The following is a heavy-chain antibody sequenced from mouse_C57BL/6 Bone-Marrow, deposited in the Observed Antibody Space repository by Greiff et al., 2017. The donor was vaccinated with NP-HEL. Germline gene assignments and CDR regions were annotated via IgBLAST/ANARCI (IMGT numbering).Heavy chain of an antibody. CDR2: IDPSDSYT. Sequence: QVQLQQPGAELVMPGASVKLSCKASGYTFTSYWMHWVKQRPGQGLEWIGEIDPSDSYTNYNQKFKGKSTLTVDKSSSTAYMQLSSLTSEDSAVYYCARDTTVLFDYWGQGTTLTVSS. CDR1: GYTFTSYW. J-gene: IGHJ2*01. D-gene: IGHD1-1*01. V-gene: IGHV1-69*01. CDR3: ARDTTVLFDY.